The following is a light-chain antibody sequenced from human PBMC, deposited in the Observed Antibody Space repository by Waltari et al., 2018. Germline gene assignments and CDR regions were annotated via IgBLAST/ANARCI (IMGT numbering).Light chain of an antibody. Sequence: EIVLTQSPGTLSLSPGEGVTLSCRASQSVSGSNYLAWYQQKPGQAPRLLIYGASTRATGIPSRVSGSGSGTDFTLTISRLEPEDFAVYYCQQYGDTPWTFGQGTKVEIK. CDR1: QSVSGSNY. CDR3: QQYGDTPWT. V-gene: IGKV3-20*01. J-gene: IGKJ1*01. CDR2: GAS.